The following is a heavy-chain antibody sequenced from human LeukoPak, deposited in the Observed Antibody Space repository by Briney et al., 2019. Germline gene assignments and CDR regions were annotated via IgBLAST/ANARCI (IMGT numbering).Heavy chain of an antibody. V-gene: IGHV5-51*01. CDR3: VRPVCVNGTCYSYYDH. CDR2: IYPSDSDT. Sequence: GESLKLSRKGFGDKLFNYWIGLVRQKPGSGLECMGIIYPSDSDTMYSPTFQGHVTRPADKSITTAYQQWGSLNASDTAMNYCVRPVCVNGTCYSYYDHWGQGTMVTVSS. CDR1: GDKLFNYW. D-gene: IGHD2-21*02. J-gene: IGHJ4*02.